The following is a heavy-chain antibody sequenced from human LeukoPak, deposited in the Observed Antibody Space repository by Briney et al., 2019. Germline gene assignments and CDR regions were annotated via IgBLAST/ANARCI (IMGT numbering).Heavy chain of an antibody. CDR3: ARGGSPGYYSSTSCYLYYYYMDV. V-gene: IGHV4-34*01. CDR2: INHSGST. J-gene: IGHJ6*03. CDR1: GGSFSGYY. D-gene: IGHD2-2*01. Sequence: SETLSLTCAVYGGSFSGYYWSWIRQPPGKGLEWIGEINHSGSTNYNPSLKSRVTISVDTSKNQFSLKLSSVTAADTAVYYCARGGSPGYYSSTSCYLYYYYMDVWGKGTTVTVSS.